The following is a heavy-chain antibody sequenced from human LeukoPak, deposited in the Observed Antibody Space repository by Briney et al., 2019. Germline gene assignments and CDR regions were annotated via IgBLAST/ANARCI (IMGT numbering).Heavy chain of an antibody. J-gene: IGHJ4*02. Sequence: PSETLSLTCAVYGGSFSGYYWSWIRQPPGKGLEWIGEINHSGSTNYNPSLKSRITISVDTSKNQFSLKLSSVTAADTAVYYCAGVPLRGGSNYMDYWGQGTLVTVSS. D-gene: IGHD1-26*01. CDR3: AGVPLRGGSNYMDY. V-gene: IGHV4-34*01. CDR1: GGSFSGYY. CDR2: INHSGST.